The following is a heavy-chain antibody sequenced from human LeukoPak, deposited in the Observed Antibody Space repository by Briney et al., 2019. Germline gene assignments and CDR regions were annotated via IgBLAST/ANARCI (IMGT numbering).Heavy chain of an antibody. CDR1: GFRFSDNA. J-gene: IGHJ4*02. CDR2: ISGISEYI. D-gene: IGHD6-13*01. Sequence: PGGSLRLSCAASGFRFSDNAMSWVRQAPGKGLEWFSSISGISEYIFYADSVKGRFTISRDNSKNPLFLQMNSLRAEDTALYYCAKEIAAAGLFDYWGQGTLVTVSS. CDR3: AKEIAAAGLFDY. V-gene: IGHV3-23*01.